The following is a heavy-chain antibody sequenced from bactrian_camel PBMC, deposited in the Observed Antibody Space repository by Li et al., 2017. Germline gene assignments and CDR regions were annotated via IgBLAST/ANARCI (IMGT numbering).Heavy chain of an antibody. J-gene: IGHJ4*01. CDR2: ITAGGTA. V-gene: IGHV3S57*01. D-gene: IGHD1*01. CDR3: AAKPWVCALDPEDIVNYDY. Sequence: HVQLVESGGGSVQAGGSLRLSCAASGYTYQNLCMGWFRQAPGKEREGVAVITAGGTAVYADSVKGRFTVSRDNAKTTLYLQMDTLKPEDTAMYYCAAKPWVCALDPEDIVNYDYKGQGTQVTV. CDR1: GYTYQNLC.